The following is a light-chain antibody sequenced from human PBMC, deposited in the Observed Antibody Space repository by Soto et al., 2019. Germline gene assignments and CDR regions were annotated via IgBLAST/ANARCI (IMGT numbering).Light chain of an antibody. Sequence: EIVLTQSPATLSLSPGDTATLSCSASQSASVFLAWYQQKPGQAPRLLIYDASNRATGIPARFSGSGSGTDFTLTISSLEPDDFAVYYCQQRSSWPPSLTVGGGTKVDIK. J-gene: IGKJ4*01. CDR1: QSASVF. CDR2: DAS. CDR3: QQRSSWPPSLT. V-gene: IGKV3-11*01.